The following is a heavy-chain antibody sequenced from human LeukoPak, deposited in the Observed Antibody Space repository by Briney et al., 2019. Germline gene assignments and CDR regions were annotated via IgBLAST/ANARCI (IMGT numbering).Heavy chain of an antibody. V-gene: IGHV3-23*05. CDR2: IDIHSRST. CDR1: GFTFSSYS. J-gene: IGHJ4*02. Sequence: GGSLRLSCAASGFTFSSYSMTWVRQAPGRGLEYISAIDIHSRSTHYADSVKGRFTISRDNSKNTLYLQVNSLRAEDTAVYYCVTSLPGQWPFDKWGQGTLVTVSS. CDR3: VTSLPGQWPFDK. D-gene: IGHD6-19*01.